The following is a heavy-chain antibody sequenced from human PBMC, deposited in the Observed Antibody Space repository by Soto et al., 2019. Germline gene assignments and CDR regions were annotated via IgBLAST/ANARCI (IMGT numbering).Heavy chain of an antibody. V-gene: IGHV3-74*01. Sequence: EVQLVESGGGLVQPGGSLRPSCAASGFTLSGRSMHWVRQAPGKGLVWVSGIDNAGTDSTYADSVKGRFTSSRDNAKKMLYLQMNRLRVEDTAVYYCARGWFGPDVWGKGTKVTVSS. J-gene: IGHJ6*04. D-gene: IGHD3-10*01. CDR1: GFTLSGRS. CDR3: ARGWFGPDV. CDR2: IDNAGTDS.